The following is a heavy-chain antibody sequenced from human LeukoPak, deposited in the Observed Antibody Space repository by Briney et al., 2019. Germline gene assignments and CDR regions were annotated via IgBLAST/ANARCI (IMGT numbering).Heavy chain of an antibody. CDR3: AKKLVPYYYDSSGYS. V-gene: IGHV3-23*01. CDR1: GFTYSSYA. Sequence: PGGSLRLSYAASGFTYSSYAMSWVRQAPGKGLEWVSAISGSGGSTYYADSVKGRFTISRDNSKNTLYLQMNSLRAEDTAVYYCAKKLVPYYYDSSGYSWGQGTLVTVSS. D-gene: IGHD3-22*01. J-gene: IGHJ5*02. CDR2: ISGSGGST.